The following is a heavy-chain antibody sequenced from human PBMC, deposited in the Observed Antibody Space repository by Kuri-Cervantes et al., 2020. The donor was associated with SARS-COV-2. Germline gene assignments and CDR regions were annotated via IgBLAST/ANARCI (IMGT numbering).Heavy chain of an antibody. V-gene: IGHV1-18*01. CDR3: ARDWRDIVVVPAAPPLYYMDV. CDR2: ISAYNGNT. J-gene: IGHJ6*03. D-gene: IGHD2-2*01. Sequence: ASVKVSCKASGYTFTSYGISWVRQAPGQGLEWMGWISAYNGNTNYAQKLQGRVTMTTDTSTSTAYMGLRSLRSDDTAVYYCARDWRDIVVVPAAPPLYYMDVWGKGTTVTVSS. CDR1: GYTFTSYG.